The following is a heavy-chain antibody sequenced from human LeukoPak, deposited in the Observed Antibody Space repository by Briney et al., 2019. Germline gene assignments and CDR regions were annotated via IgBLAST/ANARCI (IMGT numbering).Heavy chain of an antibody. J-gene: IGHJ5*01. CDR2: IHHSGST. CDR3: VRDGGGYHGSGSYYNWFDS. CDR1: GFTFSSYDM. D-gene: IGHD3-10*01. V-gene: IGHV4-4*02. Sequence: PGGSLRLSCAGSGFTFSSYDMNWVRQPPGKGLEWIGEIHHSGSTNYNPSLKSRLTMSVDKSKNQFSLRLSSMTAADTAVYYCVRDGGGYHGSGSYYNWFDSWGQGTLVTVSS.